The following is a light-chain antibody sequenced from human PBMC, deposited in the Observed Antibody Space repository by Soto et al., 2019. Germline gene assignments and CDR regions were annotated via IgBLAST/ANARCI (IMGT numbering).Light chain of an antibody. Sequence: EIVLTQSPGTLSLSPGERATLSCRASQSVSSSLAWSQQKPGQAPRLLIYGASSRATGIPDRFSGTVSGTDFTLTISRLEPEDFAVYYCQQYDRSPKTFGQGTKVDNK. J-gene: IGKJ1*01. CDR3: QQYDRSPKT. CDR1: QSVSSS. CDR2: GAS. V-gene: IGKV3-20*01.